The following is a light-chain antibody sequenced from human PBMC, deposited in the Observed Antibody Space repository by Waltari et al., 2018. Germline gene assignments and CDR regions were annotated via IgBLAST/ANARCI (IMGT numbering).Light chain of an antibody. J-gene: IGLJ3*02. V-gene: IGLV3-1*01. Sequence: SYALTQPPSVSVSPGPSATSPCSGDNLGDKSSSWYQLRPGQSPVLVIYQDVMRPSGIPERFSGSISGNTATLTISETQAMDEADYYCQTWDSSAGVFGGGTKLTVL. CDR1: NLGDKS. CDR3: QTWDSSAGV. CDR2: QDV.